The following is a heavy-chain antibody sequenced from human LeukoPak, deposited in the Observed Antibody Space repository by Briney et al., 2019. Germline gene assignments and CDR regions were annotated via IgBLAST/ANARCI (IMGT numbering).Heavy chain of an antibody. CDR1: GYTHTELS. V-gene: IGHV1-24*01. J-gene: IGHJ1*01. Sequence: ASVTVSCKVSGYTHTELSMHWVRQAPGKGIEWMGGFDLEDGETIYAQKFQGRVTMTEDTSTDTAYMELSSLRSEDTAVYYCATGYYDSSGYCPKHWGQGTLVTVSS. CDR3: ATGYYDSSGYCPKH. CDR2: FDLEDGET. D-gene: IGHD3-22*01.